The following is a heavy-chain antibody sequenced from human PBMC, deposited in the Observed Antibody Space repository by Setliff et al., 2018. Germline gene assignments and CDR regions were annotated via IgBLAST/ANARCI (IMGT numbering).Heavy chain of an antibody. D-gene: IGHD3-10*01. Sequence: PSETLSLTCAVSGYSISSGFSWVWIRQSPGKGLEWIGRILFSGDTYYNPSLNSRVTISADTSKNQFSLNLSSVTAADTAVYYCARDNRARHYMDVWGKGTTVTV. J-gene: IGHJ6*03. V-gene: IGHV4-38-2*02. CDR3: ARDNRARHYMDV. CDR1: GYSISSGFS. CDR2: ILFSGDT.